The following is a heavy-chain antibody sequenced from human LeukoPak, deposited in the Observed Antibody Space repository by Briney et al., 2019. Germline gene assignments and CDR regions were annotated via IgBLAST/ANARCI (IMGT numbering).Heavy chain of an antibody. Sequence: PSETLSLTCTVSGGSISTTRYYWGWIRQPPGKGLEWIGYIYYSGSTNYNPSLKSRVTISVDTSKNQFSLKLSSVTAADTAVYYCVRDGGSGSYYKPWFDPWGQGTLVTVSS. CDR3: VRDGGSGSYYKPWFDP. D-gene: IGHD3-10*01. V-gene: IGHV4-61*01. J-gene: IGHJ5*02. CDR1: GGSISTTRYY. CDR2: IYYSGST.